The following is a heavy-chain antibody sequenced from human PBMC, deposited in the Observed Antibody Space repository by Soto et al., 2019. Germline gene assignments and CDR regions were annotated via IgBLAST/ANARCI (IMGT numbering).Heavy chain of an antibody. Sequence: SETLSLTCTVSGGSISSYYWSWIRQPPGKGLEWIGYIYYSGSTNYNPSLKSRVTISVDTSKNQFSLKLSSVTAADTAVYYCASLRTDSSWSWWGHFQHWGQGTLVTVSS. CDR1: GGSISSYY. V-gene: IGHV4-59*01. CDR2: IYYSGST. CDR3: ASLRTDSSWSWWGHFQH. D-gene: IGHD6-13*01. J-gene: IGHJ1*01.